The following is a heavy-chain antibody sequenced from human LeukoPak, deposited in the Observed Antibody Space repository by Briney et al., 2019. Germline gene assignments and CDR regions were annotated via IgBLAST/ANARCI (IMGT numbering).Heavy chain of an antibody. CDR2: LYSGGST. Sequence: PGGSLRLSCAASGFTVSSNYMSCVRQAPGKGLEWVSVLYSGGSTYYADSVRGRFTISSDKSKKTLFLQMNSLKVEDTAVYYCATDRFGEPTKWGQGTLVTVSS. V-gene: IGHV3-53*01. J-gene: IGHJ4*02. CDR3: ATDRFGEPTK. D-gene: IGHD3-16*01. CDR1: GFTVSSNY.